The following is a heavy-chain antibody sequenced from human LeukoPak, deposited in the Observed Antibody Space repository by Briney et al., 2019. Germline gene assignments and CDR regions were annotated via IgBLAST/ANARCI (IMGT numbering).Heavy chain of an antibody. D-gene: IGHD6-13*01. J-gene: IGHJ6*03. CDR1: GVSISSSNW. V-gene: IGHV4-4*02. Sequence: PSETLSLTCAVSGVSISSSNWWSWVRQPPGKGLEWIGEIYHSGSTYYNPSLKSRVTISVDTSKNHFSLKLSSVTAADTAVYYCARRSLHAYYYYMDVWGKGTTVTISS. CDR3: ARRSLHAYYYYMDV. CDR2: IYHSGST.